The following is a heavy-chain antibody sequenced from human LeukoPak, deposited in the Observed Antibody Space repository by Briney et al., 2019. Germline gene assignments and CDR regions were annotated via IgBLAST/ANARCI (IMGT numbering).Heavy chain of an antibody. J-gene: IGHJ4*02. D-gene: IGHD6-19*01. Sequence: PSETLSLTCTVSGGSLTNPTYFQWSWIRQPPGKGLEFIGKIYSSGSVKFNPALESRLTMSLDTSRSQFFLQLSSVTADDSAVYYCARFRSGGWYYFDSWGQGTRVTVSS. V-gene: IGHV4-61*01. CDR3: ARFRSGGWYYFDS. CDR1: GGSLTNPTYF. CDR2: IYSSGSV.